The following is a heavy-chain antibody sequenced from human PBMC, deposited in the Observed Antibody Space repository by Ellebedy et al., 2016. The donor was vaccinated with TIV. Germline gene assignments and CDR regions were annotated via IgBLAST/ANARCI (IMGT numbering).Heavy chain of an antibody. J-gene: IGHJ4*02. V-gene: IGHV3-23*01. D-gene: IGHD3-22*01. CDR1: GFTFSRFV. Sequence: GGSLRLXXAASGFTFSRFVMSWVRQAPGKGLEWVSSTSDSGDSTYYADSVKGRFTISRDNSKNTMYLQMNRLRAEDTATYYCAKTTGYYDSSGYTDFWGQGTLVTVSS. CDR2: TSDSGDST. CDR3: AKTTGYYDSSGYTDF.